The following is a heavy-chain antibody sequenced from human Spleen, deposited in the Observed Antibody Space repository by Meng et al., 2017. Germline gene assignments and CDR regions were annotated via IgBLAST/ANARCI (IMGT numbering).Heavy chain of an antibody. D-gene: IGHD3-3*02. CDR2: ISHTGTT. J-gene: IGHJ5*02. CDR3: ARGGKGLAEAFPWFDP. V-gene: IGHV4-34*01. Sequence: QVQLQQWGAGRLKPSETLSLTCADYGGSFSGYYWSWIRQPQGKGLEWIGEISHTGTTNYNPSLKSRVSISVDTSKNQFSLRLSSVTAADTAVYYCARGGKGLAEAFPWFDPWGQGTLVTSPQ. CDR1: GGSFSGYY.